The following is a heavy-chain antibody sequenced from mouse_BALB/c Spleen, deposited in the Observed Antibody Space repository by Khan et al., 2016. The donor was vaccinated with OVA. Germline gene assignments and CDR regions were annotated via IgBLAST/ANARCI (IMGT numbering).Heavy chain of an antibody. Sequence: QVQLQQPGTELVKPGASVKLSCKANGYTFTNYDINWVRQRPEQGLEWIGWIFPGDDSTKYNEKFKDKATLTTDKSSSTAYMQLSRLTSEDSAVYFCARRRGSMDYWGQGTSVTVSS. CDR3: ARRRGSMDY. CDR1: GYTFTNYD. V-gene: IGHV1-85*01. CDR2: IFPGDDST. J-gene: IGHJ4*01.